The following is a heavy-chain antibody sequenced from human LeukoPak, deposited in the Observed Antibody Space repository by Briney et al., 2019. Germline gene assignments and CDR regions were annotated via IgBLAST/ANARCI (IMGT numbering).Heavy chain of an antibody. Sequence: PSETLSLTCTVSGGSISSYYWSWIRQPPGKGLEWIGYIYYSGSTNYNPSLKSRVTISVGTSKNQFSLKLSSVTAADTAVYYCARDSSSWYSDSPFDYWGQGTLVTVSS. CDR2: IYYSGST. CDR1: GGSISSYY. V-gene: IGHV4-59*12. D-gene: IGHD6-13*01. J-gene: IGHJ4*02. CDR3: ARDSSSWYSDSPFDY.